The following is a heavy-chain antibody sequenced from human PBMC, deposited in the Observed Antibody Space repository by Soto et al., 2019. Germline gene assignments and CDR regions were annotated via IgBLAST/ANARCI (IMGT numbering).Heavy chain of an antibody. CDR2: ISSDSGTI. D-gene: IGHD4-17*01. Sequence: EVQLVESGGGLVQPGGSLRLSCAASGFSFSSYSMHWVRQAPGKGLEWVSYISSDSGTIYYADSVKGRFTTSRDNAKNSLYLQMSSLRDEDTAVYYCAREPSGGDDYGDPRESWGQGTLVTVSS. J-gene: IGHJ5*02. V-gene: IGHV3-48*02. CDR1: GFSFSSYS. CDR3: AREPSGGDDYGDPRES.